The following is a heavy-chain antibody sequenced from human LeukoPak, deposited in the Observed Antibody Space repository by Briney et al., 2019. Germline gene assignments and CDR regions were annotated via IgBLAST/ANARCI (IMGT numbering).Heavy chain of an antibody. CDR2: IKQDGSEK. V-gene: IGHV3-7*01. CDR3: ARVGAAAVDAFDI. D-gene: IGHD6-13*01. CDR1: GFTFSSYW. Sequence: GGSLRLSCAASGFTFSSYWMSWVRQAPGKGLEWVANIKQDGSEKYYVDSVKGRFTISRDNAKNSLYLQMNSLRAEDTAVYYCARVGAAAVDAFDIWGQGTMVTVSS. J-gene: IGHJ3*02.